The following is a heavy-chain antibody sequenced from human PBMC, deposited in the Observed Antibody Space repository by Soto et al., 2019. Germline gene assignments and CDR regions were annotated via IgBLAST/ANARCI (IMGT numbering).Heavy chain of an antibody. CDR3: ARAVQYYDFWSGKSEDYYYMDV. Sequence: PGGSLRLSCAASGFTFDDYAMHWVRQAPGKGLEWVSGISWNSGSIGYADSVKGRFTISRDNAKNTLYLQMNSLRAEDTAVYYWARAVQYYDFWSGKSEDYYYMDVWGKGTTVTVSS. V-gene: IGHV3-9*01. J-gene: IGHJ6*03. CDR2: ISWNSGSI. D-gene: IGHD3-3*01. CDR1: GFTFDDYA.